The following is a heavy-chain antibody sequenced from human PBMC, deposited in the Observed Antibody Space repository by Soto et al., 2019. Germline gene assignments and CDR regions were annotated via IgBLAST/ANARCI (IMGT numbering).Heavy chain of an antibody. D-gene: IGHD3-3*01. CDR2: IYYSGST. CDR1: GGSISSSSYY. J-gene: IGHJ5*02. Sequence: PSETLSLTCTVSGGSISSSSYYWGWIRQPPGKGLEWIGSIYYSGSTYYNPSLKSRVTISIDTSKNQFSLKLSSVTAADTAVYYCPSNYDFWSGYGWFDPWGQGTLVTVSS. CDR3: PSNYDFWSGYGWFDP. V-gene: IGHV4-39*01.